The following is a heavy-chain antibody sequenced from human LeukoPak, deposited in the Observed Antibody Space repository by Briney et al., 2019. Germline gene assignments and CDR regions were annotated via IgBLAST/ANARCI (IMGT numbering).Heavy chain of an antibody. CDR3: VTNYYDTAAFDH. CDR1: GFTFSGSA. CDR2: IRSKTNNYAT. Sequence: GGSLRLSCAASGFTFSGSAMQWVRQASGRGLEWLGRIRSKTNNYATAYSASAKGRFTISRDDSQGTAFLQMNSLKTDDTAVYYCVTNYYDTAAFDHWGQGTLVTVSS. J-gene: IGHJ4*02. D-gene: IGHD3-22*01. V-gene: IGHV3-73*01.